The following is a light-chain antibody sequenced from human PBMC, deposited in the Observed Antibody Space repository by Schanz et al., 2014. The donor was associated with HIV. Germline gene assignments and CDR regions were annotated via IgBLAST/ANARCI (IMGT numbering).Light chain of an antibody. CDR1: SSDIGTFNY. CDR2: DVS. CDR3: SSYAGTTTFVV. V-gene: IGLV2-14*03. Sequence: QSVLTQPASVSGSPGQSITISCTGTSSDIGTFNYVSWYQQHPGKAPKLIIYDVSNRPSGVSNRFSGSKSGNTASLTISGLQAEDEADYYCSSYAGTTTFVVFGGGTKLTVL. J-gene: IGLJ2*01.